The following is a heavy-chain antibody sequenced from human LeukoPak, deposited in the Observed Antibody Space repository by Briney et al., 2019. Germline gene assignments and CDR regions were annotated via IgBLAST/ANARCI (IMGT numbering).Heavy chain of an antibody. V-gene: IGHV4-31*03. D-gene: IGHD3-10*01. J-gene: IGHJ6*02. CDR2: ISYSGST. Sequence: PSQTLSLTCTVSGGSISSGGYYWTWIRQHPGKGLEWIGYISYSGSTYYNPSLTTRVTISVDTSKNQFSLKLSSVTAADTAVYYCARTASFGSGSYFGLVGYYGMDVWGQGTRSPSP. CDR3: ARTASFGSGSYFGLVGYYGMDV. CDR1: GGSISSGGYY.